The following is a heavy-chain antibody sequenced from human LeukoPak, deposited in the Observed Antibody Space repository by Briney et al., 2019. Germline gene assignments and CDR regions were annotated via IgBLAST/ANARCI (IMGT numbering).Heavy chain of an antibody. CDR2: INAYNGNS. Sequence: ASVKVSCKASGYTFTSYGISWVRQAPGQGLEWMGWINAYNGNSNYAQNFQGRVTMTTDTSTSTAYMEMRSLISDDTAVHYCARVEIAMSKSVYWGQGTLVTVSS. CDR1: GYTFTSYG. V-gene: IGHV1-18*01. J-gene: IGHJ4*02. D-gene: IGHD5-18*01. CDR3: ARVEIAMSKSVY.